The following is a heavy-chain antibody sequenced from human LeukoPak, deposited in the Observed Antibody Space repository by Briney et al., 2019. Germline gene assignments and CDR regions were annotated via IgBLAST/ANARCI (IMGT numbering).Heavy chain of an antibody. CDR3: ARGDPSMIVVAEFDY. V-gene: IGHV1-2*02. J-gene: IGHJ4*02. CDR2: INPNSGGT. D-gene: IGHD3-22*01. Sequence: ASVKVSCKASGYTFTGYYMHWVRQAPGQGLEWMGWINPNSGGTNYAQKFQGRVTMTRDTSTSTVYMELSSLRSEDTAVYYCARGDPSMIVVAEFDYWGQGTLVTVSS. CDR1: GYTFTGYY.